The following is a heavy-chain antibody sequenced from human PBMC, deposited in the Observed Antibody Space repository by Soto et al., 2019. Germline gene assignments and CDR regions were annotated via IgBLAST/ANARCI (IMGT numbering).Heavy chain of an antibody. CDR3: ASRRSNDYVWGSYRYAYFDY. J-gene: IGHJ4*02. CDR2: INHSGST. D-gene: IGHD3-16*02. CDR1: GGSFSGYY. Sequence: PSETLSLTCAVYGGSFSGYYWSWIRQPPGKGLEWIGEINHSGSTNYNPSLKSRVTISVDTSKNQFSLKLSSVTAADTAVYYCASRRSNDYVWGSYRYAYFDYWGQGTLVTVSS. V-gene: IGHV4-34*01.